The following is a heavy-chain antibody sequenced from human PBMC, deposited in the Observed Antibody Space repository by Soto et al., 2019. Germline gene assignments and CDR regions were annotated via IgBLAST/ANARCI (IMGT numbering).Heavy chain of an antibody. D-gene: IGHD2-2*01. CDR1: GFSLRTTGVA. Sequence: QITLKESGPTLVKPTQTLTLTCTFSGFSLRTTGVAVGWVRQPPGKALEWLALVYWDEDKRYNPSLKSRLTITEDTSINQVVLTMANMDPVDTTTYYCVHRDRRSARNYYFDFWGQGTRVTVSS. V-gene: IGHV2-5*02. CDR3: VHRDRRSARNYYFDF. CDR2: VYWDEDK. J-gene: IGHJ4*02.